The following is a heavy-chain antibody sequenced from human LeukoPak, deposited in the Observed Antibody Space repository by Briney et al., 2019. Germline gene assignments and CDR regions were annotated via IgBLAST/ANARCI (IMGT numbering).Heavy chain of an antibody. D-gene: IGHD5-12*01. V-gene: IGHV1-18*01. CDR2: INTYSGNT. J-gene: IGHJ4*02. Sequence: ASVKVSCEASGYTFTNYGTTWVRQAPGQGLEWMGWINTYSGNTNYAQNLQGRVTMTTDTSTSTAYMELRSLRSDDTAVYYCARATQVATYLYYWGQGTLVTVSS. CDR1: GYTFTNYG. CDR3: ARATQVATYLYY.